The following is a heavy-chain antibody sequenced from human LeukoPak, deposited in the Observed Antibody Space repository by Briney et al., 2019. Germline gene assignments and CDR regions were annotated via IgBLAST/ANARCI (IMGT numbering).Heavy chain of an antibody. D-gene: IGHD6-19*01. CDR2: IKQDGSKE. J-gene: IGHJ3*02. Sequence: PGGSLRLSCVGTGFSFSNYWMTWVRQVPGKGLEWVANIKQDGSKENYVDSVKGRFTMSRDNAKNSLYLQMNNLRAEDTALYYCARDHSPSMYGSVWYDAFDIWGQGTVVTVSS. V-gene: IGHV3-7*01. CDR3: ARDHSPSMYGSVWYDAFDI. CDR1: GFSFSNYW.